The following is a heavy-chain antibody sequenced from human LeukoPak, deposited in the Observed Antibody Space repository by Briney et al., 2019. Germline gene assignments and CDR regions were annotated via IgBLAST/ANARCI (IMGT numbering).Heavy chain of an antibody. CDR1: GFTVSSKY. D-gene: IGHD6-19*01. Sequence: PGGSLRLSCAASGFTVSSKYMSWVRQAPGKGLEWVSVIYSGGNTYYADSVKGRFTISRDNSKNTANLQMNSLRAEDTAVYYCASGIEVGPIYFDYWGQRTLVTVSS. J-gene: IGHJ4*02. CDR2: IYSGGNT. V-gene: IGHV3-66*01. CDR3: ASGIEVGPIYFDY.